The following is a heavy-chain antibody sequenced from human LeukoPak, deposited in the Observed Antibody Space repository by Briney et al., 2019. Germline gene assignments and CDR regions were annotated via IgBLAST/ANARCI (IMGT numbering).Heavy chain of an antibody. D-gene: IGHD5-18*01. Sequence: GGSLRLSCAASGFTFSSYAMHWVRQAPDKGLEWVAVISYDGSNKYYADSVKGRFTISRDNSKNTLYLQMNSLRAEDTAVYYCARDSGGYSYGYDYFDYWGQGTLVTVSS. V-gene: IGHV3-30*04. J-gene: IGHJ4*02. CDR1: GFTFSSYA. CDR2: ISYDGSNK. CDR3: ARDSGGYSYGYDYFDY.